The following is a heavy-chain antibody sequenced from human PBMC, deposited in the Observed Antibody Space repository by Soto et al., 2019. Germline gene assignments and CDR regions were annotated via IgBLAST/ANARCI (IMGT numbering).Heavy chain of an antibody. Sequence: SETLSLTCTVSGVSISGYYWSWIRQPPGKGLEWIGYMYNTRSTDYNHSYKSRVTISVDTSKNQFSLKLNSVTAADTAVYYWARDLWGYCGTDCYPLDVWGQGTTVT. CDR3: ARDLWGYCGTDCYPLDV. D-gene: IGHD2-21*02. J-gene: IGHJ6*02. V-gene: IGHV4-59*01. CDR1: GVSISGYY. CDR2: MYNTRST.